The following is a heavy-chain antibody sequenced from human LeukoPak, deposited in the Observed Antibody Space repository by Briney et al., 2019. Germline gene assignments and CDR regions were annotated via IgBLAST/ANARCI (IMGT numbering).Heavy chain of an antibody. D-gene: IGHD3-3*01. J-gene: IGHJ4*02. CDR2: ISYDGSNK. Sequence: GGSLRLSCAASGFTFSSFSMNWVRQAPGKGLEWVAVISYDGSNKYYADSVKGRFTISRDNSKNTLYLQMNSLGAEDTAVYYCARETLKRYYDFWSGADYFDYWGQGTLVTVSS. V-gene: IGHV3-30*03. CDR3: ARETLKRYYDFWSGADYFDY. CDR1: GFTFSSFS.